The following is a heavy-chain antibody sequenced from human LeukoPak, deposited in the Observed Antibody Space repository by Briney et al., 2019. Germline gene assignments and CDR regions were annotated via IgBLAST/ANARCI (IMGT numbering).Heavy chain of an antibody. Sequence: QTGGSLRLSCAASGFSFSSYAMSWVRQAPGKGLEWVSAISGSGGSTYYADSVKGRFTISRDNSKNTLYLQMNSLRAEDTAVYYCAKWDSSSWYVPFDYWGQGTLVTVSS. D-gene: IGHD6-13*01. CDR2: ISGSGGST. V-gene: IGHV3-23*01. CDR3: AKWDSSSWYVPFDY. J-gene: IGHJ4*02. CDR1: GFSFSSYA.